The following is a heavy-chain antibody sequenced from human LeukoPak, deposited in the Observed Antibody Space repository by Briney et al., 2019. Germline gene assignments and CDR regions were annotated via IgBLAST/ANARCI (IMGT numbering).Heavy chain of an antibody. CDR2: ISGSGGST. D-gene: IGHD1-26*01. CDR1: GFTFSSYA. V-gene: IGHV3-23*01. Sequence: GGSLRLSCAASGFTFSSYAMSWVRQAPGKGLEWVSAISGSGGSTYYADSVKGRFTISRDNAKNSLYLQMNSLRAEDTAVYYCARDLVVGATTDYWGQGTLVTVSS. J-gene: IGHJ4*02. CDR3: ARDLVVGATTDY.